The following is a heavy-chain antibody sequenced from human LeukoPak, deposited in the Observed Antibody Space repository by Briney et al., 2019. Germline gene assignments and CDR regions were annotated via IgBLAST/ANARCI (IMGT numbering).Heavy chain of an antibody. V-gene: IGHV3-30-3*01. CDR2: ISYDGSNK. J-gene: IGHJ4*02. CDR1: GFTFSSYA. CDR3: ARDYYYDSSGYYRGYYFDY. Sequence: GGSLRLSCAASGFTFSSYAMHWVRQAAGKGLEWVAVISYDGSNKYYADSVKGRFTISRDNSKNTLYLQMNSLRAEDTAVYYCARDYYYDSSGYYRGYYFDYWGQGTLVTVSS. D-gene: IGHD3-22*01.